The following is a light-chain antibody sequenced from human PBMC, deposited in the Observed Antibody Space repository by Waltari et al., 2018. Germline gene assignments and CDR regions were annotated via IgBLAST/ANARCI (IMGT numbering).Light chain of an antibody. J-gene: IGLJ2*01. CDR3: QAWDSNHVV. V-gene: IGLV3-1*01. CDR1: KLGDKY. CDR2: QGS. Sequence: SYELTQPPSVSVSPGQTASITCSGDKLGDKYACWYQQKPGQSPVLVIYQGSKRPSGSPGRFAGSNSGNTATLTISGTQAMDEADYYCQAWDSNHVVFGGGTKRTVL.